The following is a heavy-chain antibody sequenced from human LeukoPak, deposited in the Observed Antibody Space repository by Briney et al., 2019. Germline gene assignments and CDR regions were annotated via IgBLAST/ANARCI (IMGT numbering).Heavy chain of an antibody. CDR1: GGTFSSYA. D-gene: IGHD3-9*01. J-gene: IGHJ4*02. V-gene: IGHV1-46*01. Sequence: ASVKVSCKASGGTFSSYAISCVRQAPGQGLEWMGLINPSGGSTSYAQKFQGRFTMTRDTSTSTVYMGLSSLRSEDTAVYYCARVRSNYDILTGYNALGYWGQGTLVTVSS. CDR2: INPSGGST. CDR3: ARVRSNYDILTGYNALGY.